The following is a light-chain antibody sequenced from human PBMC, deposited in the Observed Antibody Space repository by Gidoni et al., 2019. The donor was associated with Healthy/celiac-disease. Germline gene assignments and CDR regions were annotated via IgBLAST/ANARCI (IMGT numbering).Light chain of an antibody. J-gene: IGKJ1*01. CDR1: QRVSSSY. V-gene: IGKV3-20*01. Sequence: EIVLTQSPVTLSLSPVERATLSCRASQRVSSSYLAWYQQKPGQDPRLLIFGASSRATGIPDRFSGSGSETDFTLTISRLEPEDFAVYYCQQYGSSPRTFGQGTKVEIK. CDR3: QQYGSSPRT. CDR2: GAS.